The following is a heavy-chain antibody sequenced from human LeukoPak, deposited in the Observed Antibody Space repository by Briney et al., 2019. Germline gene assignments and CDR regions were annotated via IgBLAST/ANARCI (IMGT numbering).Heavy chain of an antibody. CDR3: AKDGTGTPYYYYYMDV. CDR2: ISGSGGSS. CDR1: GFTFSSYA. D-gene: IGHD1/OR15-1a*01. Sequence: PGGSLRLSCAAYGFTFSSYAMSWVRQAPGKGLEWVSAISGSGGSSYYADPVKGRFTISRDNSKNTLYLQMNSLRAEDTAVYYCAKDGTGTPYYYYYMDVWGKGTTVTVSS. J-gene: IGHJ6*03. V-gene: IGHV3-23*01.